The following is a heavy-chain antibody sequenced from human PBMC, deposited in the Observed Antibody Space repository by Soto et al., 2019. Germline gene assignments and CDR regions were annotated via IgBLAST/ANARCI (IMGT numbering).Heavy chain of an antibody. CDR2: ISSSSSTI. V-gene: IGHV3-48*02. D-gene: IGHD1-26*01. CDR3: ASSGYLRIYSGSSLPSFDY. CDR1: GFTFSSYS. J-gene: IGHJ4*02. Sequence: GGSLRLSCAASGFTFSSYSMNWVRQAPGKGLEWVSYISSSSSTIYYAGSVKGRFTISRDNAKNSLYLQMNSLRDEETAVYYCASSGYLRIYSGSSLPSFDYWGQGTLVTVSS.